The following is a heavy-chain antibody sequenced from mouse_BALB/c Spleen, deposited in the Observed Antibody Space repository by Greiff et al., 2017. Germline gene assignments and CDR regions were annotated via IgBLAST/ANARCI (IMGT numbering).Heavy chain of an antibody. CDR2: ISSGGGST. CDR1: GFAFSSYD. V-gene: IGHV5-12-1*01. J-gene: IGHJ3*01. Sequence: EVHLVESGGGLVKPGGSLKLSCAASGFAFSSYDMSWVRQTPEKRLEWVAYISSGGGSTYYPDTVKGRFTISRDNAKNTLYLQMSSLKSEDTAMYYCARVAYWGQGTLVTVSA. CDR3: ARVAY.